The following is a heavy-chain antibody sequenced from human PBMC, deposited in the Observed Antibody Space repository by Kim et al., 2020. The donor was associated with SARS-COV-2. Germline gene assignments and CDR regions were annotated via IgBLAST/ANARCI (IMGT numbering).Heavy chain of an antibody. V-gene: IGHV4-34*01. CDR3: SRGRGYSSGWYKSYYYYYG. Sequence: SQTLSLTCAVYGGSFSGYYWSWIRQPPGKGLEWIGEINHSGSTNYNPSLKSRVTISVDTSKNQFSLKLSSVTAADTAVYYCSRGRGYSSGWYKSYYYYYG. D-gene: IGHD6-19*01. J-gene: IGHJ6*01. CDR2: INHSGST. CDR1: GGSFSGYY.